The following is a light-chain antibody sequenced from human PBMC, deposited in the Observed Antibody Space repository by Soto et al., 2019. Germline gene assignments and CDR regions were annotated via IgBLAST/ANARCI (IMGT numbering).Light chain of an antibody. V-gene: IGKV3-15*01. CDR1: QSIGSN. Sequence: EIVMTQSPATLSVSPGERATLSCRASQSIGSNLAWYQQKPGQGPRLLIYGASTRATGIPAWFSGSGSGTEFTLTISSLQSEDFAVYYCHTYNNWPLTFGPWTKLDIK. J-gene: IGKJ2*01. CDR3: HTYNNWPLT. CDR2: GAS.